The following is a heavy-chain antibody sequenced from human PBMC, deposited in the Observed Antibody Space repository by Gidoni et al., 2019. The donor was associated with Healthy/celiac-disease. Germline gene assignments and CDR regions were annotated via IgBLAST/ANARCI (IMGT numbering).Heavy chain of an antibody. CDR2: ISSSSSYI. Sequence: EVQLVESGGGLVKPGGSLRLSCAASGFTFSSYSMNWVRQAPGKGLEWVSSISSSSSYIYYADSVKGRFTISRDNAKNSLYLQMNSLRAEDTAVYYCARALQLELRPNIAYYYYGMDVWGQGTTVTVSS. CDR1: GFTFSSYS. CDR3: ARALQLELRPNIAYYYYGMDV. J-gene: IGHJ6*02. V-gene: IGHV3-21*01. D-gene: IGHD1-1*01.